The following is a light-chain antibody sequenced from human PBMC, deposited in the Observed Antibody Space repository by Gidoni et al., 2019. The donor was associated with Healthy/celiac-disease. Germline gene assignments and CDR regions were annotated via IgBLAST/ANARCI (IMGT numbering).Light chain of an antibody. J-gene: IGKJ3*01. CDR1: QSVSSSY. V-gene: IGKV3-20*01. Sequence: DIVLTQSPGTLSLSPGARATLSCRASQSVSSSYLAWYQQKPGQAPRLLIYGASSRATGIPDRFSGSGSGTDFTLTISRLEPEDFAVYYCQQDGSSPFTFGPGTKVDIK. CDR3: QQDGSSPFT. CDR2: GAS.